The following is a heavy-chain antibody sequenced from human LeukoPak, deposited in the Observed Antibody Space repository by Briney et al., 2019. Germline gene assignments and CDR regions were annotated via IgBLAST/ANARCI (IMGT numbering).Heavy chain of an antibody. V-gene: IGHV3-74*01. D-gene: IGHD6-13*01. CDR3: AKTRPLDSSSWSHGDY. J-gene: IGHJ4*02. Sequence: GGSLRLSCAASGFTFSNYWMHWVRQAPGKGLVWVSRIRSDGGYTSYADSVKGRLTISRDNAKNTLYLQMNSLRAEDTAVYYCAKTRPLDSSSWSHGDYWGQGTLVTVSS. CDR1: GFTFSNYW. CDR2: IRSDGGYT.